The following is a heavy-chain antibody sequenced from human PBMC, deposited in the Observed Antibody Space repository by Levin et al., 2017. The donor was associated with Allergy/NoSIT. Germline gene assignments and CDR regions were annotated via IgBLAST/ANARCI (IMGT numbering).Heavy chain of an antibody. V-gene: IGHV3-21*01. D-gene: IGHD3-10*01. J-gene: IGHJ4*02. Sequence: TAGGSLRLSCVASGFTFSDFNMNWVRQAPGKGLEWVASISGSGTFIKYGDSMEGRFTISRDNAKNSLFLQMNSLRAEDTAVYYCARRPDYYGSGSYYFDSWGDQGALVTVSS. CDR3: ARRPDYYGSGSYYFDS. CDR1: GFTFSDFN. CDR2: ISGSGTFI.